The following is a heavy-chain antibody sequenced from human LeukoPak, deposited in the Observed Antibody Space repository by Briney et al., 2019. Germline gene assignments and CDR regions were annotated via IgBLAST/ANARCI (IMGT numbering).Heavy chain of an antibody. CDR3: ASKRKGYNWFDP. Sequence: LETLSLTCAVYGGSFSGYYWSWIRQPPGKGLEWIGEINHSGSTNYNPSLKSRVTISVDTSKNQFSLKLSSVTAADTAVYYCASKRKGYNWFDPWGQGTLVTVSS. CDR1: GGSFSGYY. V-gene: IGHV4-34*01. CDR2: INHSGST. J-gene: IGHJ5*02.